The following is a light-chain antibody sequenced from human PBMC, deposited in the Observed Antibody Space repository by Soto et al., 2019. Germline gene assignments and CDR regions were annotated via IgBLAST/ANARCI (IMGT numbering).Light chain of an antibody. CDR1: QNVGSK. V-gene: IGKV3D-15*01. J-gene: IGKJ1*01. CDR3: QQYNNWPLT. Sequence: EIVMTQSPASLSVSPGGTATLSSRASQNVGSKLAWYQHKPGQAPRLIIYDASNRATGIPARFSGSGSGTEFSLIIGSLQSEDFAVYYCQQYNNWPLTLGQGTKVDI. CDR2: DAS.